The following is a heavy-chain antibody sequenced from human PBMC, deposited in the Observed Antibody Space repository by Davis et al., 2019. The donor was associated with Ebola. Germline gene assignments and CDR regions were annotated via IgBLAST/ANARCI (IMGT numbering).Heavy chain of an antibody. J-gene: IGHJ4*02. CDR2: INPHNGNT. V-gene: IGHV1-18*04. D-gene: IGHD3-3*01. CDR3: AVGGDFWSGYYEPDFDY. Sequence: ASVKVSCKASGYTFTSYGITWVRQAPGQGLEWMGWINPHNGNTNYAQNVQGRVTMTTDTSTSTAYMEVGILRSDDTAVYYCAVGGDFWSGYYEPDFDYWGQGTLVTVSS. CDR1: GYTFTSYG.